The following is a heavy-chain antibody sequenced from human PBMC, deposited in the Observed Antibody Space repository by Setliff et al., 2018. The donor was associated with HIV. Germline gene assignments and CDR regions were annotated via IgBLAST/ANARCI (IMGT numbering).Heavy chain of an antibody. D-gene: IGHD3-10*01. V-gene: IGHV1-46*01. CDR3: ARRGARGDYYYYMDV. Sequence: ASVKVSCKASGYTFTSYYMHWVRQAPGQGLEWMGIINPSGGSTSYAQNFQGRVTMTRDTSTSTVYMELSSLRSEDTAVYYCARRGARGDYYYYMDVWGKGTTVTVSS. CDR2: INPSGGST. J-gene: IGHJ6*03. CDR1: GYTFTSYY.